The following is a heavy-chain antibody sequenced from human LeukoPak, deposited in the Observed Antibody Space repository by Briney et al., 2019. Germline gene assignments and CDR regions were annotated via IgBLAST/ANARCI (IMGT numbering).Heavy chain of an antibody. CDR3: ARQVYYYDSSGYPIDC. CDR2: IYTSGST. J-gene: IGHJ4*02. D-gene: IGHD3-22*01. V-gene: IGHV4-4*09. CDR1: GGSISSYY. Sequence: SETLSLTCTVSGGSISSYYWSWIRQPPGKGLERIGYIYTSGSTNYNPSLKSRVTISVDTSKNQFSLKLSSVTAADTAVYYCARQVYYYDSSGYPIDCWGQGTLVTVSS.